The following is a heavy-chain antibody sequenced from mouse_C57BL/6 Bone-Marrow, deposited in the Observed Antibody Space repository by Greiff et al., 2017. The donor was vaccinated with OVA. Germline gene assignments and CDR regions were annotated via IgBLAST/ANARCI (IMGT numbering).Heavy chain of an antibody. J-gene: IGHJ3*01. V-gene: IGHV10-1*01. CDR3: VRDSSGPFAY. D-gene: IGHD3-2*02. CDR1: GFSFNTYA. CDR2: IRSKSNNYAT. Sequence: EVQGVESGGGLVQPKGSLKLSCAASGFSFNTYAMNWVRQAPGKGLEWVARIRSKSNNYATYYADSVKDRFTISRDDSESMLYLQMNNLKTEDTAMYYCVRDSSGPFAYWGQGTLVTVSA.